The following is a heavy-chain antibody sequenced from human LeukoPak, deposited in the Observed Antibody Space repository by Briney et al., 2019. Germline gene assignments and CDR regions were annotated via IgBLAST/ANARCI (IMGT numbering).Heavy chain of an antibody. Sequence: SVKVSCKASGGTFNHFGINWVRQAPGQGLEWMGRIIPILDLTKYAPKIQGRVTITADKSTSTAYMELSSLRSEDTAVYYCARDTTTGIAAAGTHYWGQGTLVTVSS. CDR2: IIPILDLT. J-gene: IGHJ4*02. CDR1: GGTFNHFG. D-gene: IGHD6-13*01. V-gene: IGHV1-69*04. CDR3: ARDTTTGIAAAGTHY.